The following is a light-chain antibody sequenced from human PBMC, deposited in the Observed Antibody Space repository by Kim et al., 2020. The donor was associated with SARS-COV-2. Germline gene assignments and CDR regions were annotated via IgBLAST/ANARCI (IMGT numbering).Light chain of an antibody. J-gene: IGKJ2*01. V-gene: IGKV1-8*01. CDR3: QQYYSYPYT. CDR2: AAS. CDR1: QGISSY. Sequence: SASTGDRVTITCRASQGISSYLAWYQQKPGKAPKLPIYAASTLQSGVPSRFSGSGSGTDFTLTISCLQSEDFATYYCQQYYSYPYTFGQGTKLEI.